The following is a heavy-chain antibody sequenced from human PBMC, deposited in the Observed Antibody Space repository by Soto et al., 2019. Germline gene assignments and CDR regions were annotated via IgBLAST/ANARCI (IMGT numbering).Heavy chain of an antibody. V-gene: IGHV1-8*01. Sequence: ASVKVSCKASGYTFTSYDINWVRQATGQGLEWMGWMNPNSGNTGYAQKFQGRVTMTRNTSISTAYMELSSLRSEDTAVYYCARVEKAGGSAARRKYYFDYWGQGTLVTVCS. CDR3: ARVEKAGGSAARRKYYFDY. CDR1: GYTFTSYD. J-gene: IGHJ4*02. CDR2: MNPNSGNT. D-gene: IGHD6-6*01.